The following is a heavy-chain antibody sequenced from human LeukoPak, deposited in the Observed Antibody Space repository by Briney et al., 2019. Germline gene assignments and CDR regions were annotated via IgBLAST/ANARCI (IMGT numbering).Heavy chain of an antibody. CDR1: GFTFSSYG. V-gene: IGHV3-30*02. Sequence: PGGSLRLSCAASGFTFSSYGMHWVRQAPGKGLEWVAFIRYDGSNKYYADSVKGRFTISRDNSKNTLYLQMNSLRAEDTAVYYCARAPTHYDFYYMDVWGKGTTVTISS. J-gene: IGHJ6*03. CDR2: IRYDGSNK. D-gene: IGHD3/OR15-3a*01. CDR3: ARAPTHYDFYYMDV.